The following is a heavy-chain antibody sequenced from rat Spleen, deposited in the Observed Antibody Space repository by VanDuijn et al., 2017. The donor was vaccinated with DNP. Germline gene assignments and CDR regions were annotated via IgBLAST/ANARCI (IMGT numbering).Heavy chain of an antibody. CDR1: GFNFNDYW. J-gene: IGHJ3*01. CDR3: ARDYGGYGGWFAH. D-gene: IGHD1-11*01. CDR2: INKDSSTI. Sequence: EVKLVESGGGLVQPGRSLKLSCAASGFNFNDYWMGWVRQAPGKGLEWIGEINKDSSTIKYSPSLKDKFAISRDNAQNTLYLQKSKLGSEDTAIYYCARDYGGYGGWFAHWGQGTLVTVSS. V-gene: IGHV4-2*01.